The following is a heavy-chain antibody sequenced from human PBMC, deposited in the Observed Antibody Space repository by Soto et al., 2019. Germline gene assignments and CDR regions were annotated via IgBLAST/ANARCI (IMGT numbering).Heavy chain of an antibody. J-gene: IGHJ4*02. CDR2: VSHDGRNT. D-gene: IGHD6-19*01. CDR1: GFTFSDYA. CDR3: AKGGRQWLVTSDFNY. V-gene: IGHV3-30*18. Sequence: VQLVESGGGVVQPGRSLRLSCAASGFTFSDYAMHWVRQAPGKGLEWVAVVSHDGRNTHYADSVKGRFTISRDSSKNTVYLEITSLRAEDTAFYYCAKGGRQWLVTSDFNYWGQGALVTVSS.